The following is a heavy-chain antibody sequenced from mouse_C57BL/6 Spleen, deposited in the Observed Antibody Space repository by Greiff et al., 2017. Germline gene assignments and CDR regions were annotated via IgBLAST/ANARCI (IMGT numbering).Heavy chain of an antibody. J-gene: IGHJ3*01. D-gene: IGHD1-1*01. Sequence: QVQLKESGSELRSPGSSVKLSCKDFDSEVFPIAYMSWVRQKPGHGFEWIGGILPSIGRTIYGEKFEDKATLDADTLSNTAYLELNSLTSEDSAIYYCARGYGSSSAWFAYWGQGTLVTVSA. CDR2: ILPSIGRT. CDR3: ARGYGSSSAWFAY. CDR1: DSEVFPIAY. V-gene: IGHV15-2*01.